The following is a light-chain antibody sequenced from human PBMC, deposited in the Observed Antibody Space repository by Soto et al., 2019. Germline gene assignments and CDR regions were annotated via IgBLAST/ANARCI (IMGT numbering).Light chain of an antibody. CDR1: SGHSSYA. V-gene: IGLV4-69*01. Sequence: QLVLPPSPSASASLGASAKLTCTLSSGHSSYAIAWHQQQPEKGPRYLMKLSSDGSHSKGDGIPDRFSGSSSGAERYLTISRLQSEDEADYYCQTWDIGARVVFGGGTKLTVL. CDR2: LSSDGSH. J-gene: IGLJ2*01. CDR3: QTWDIGARVV.